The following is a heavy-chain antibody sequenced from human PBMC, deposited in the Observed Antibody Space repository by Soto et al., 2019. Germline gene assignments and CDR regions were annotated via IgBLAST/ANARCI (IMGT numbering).Heavy chain of an antibody. V-gene: IGHV4-4*02. Sequence: QVQLQESGPGLVTPSGTLSLTCAVSGGSISSGNWWSWVRQSPGKGLEWIGEIDHSGNTNYNSSLESRVSISVDKSRNHFSLNLNSVTAADTAVYYCASWRPEDRGAYDPHAEYFEHWGQGTLVTVSS. CDR2: IDHSGNT. CDR1: GGSISSGNW. D-gene: IGHD3-16*01. J-gene: IGHJ1*01. CDR3: ASWRPEDRGAYDPHAEYFEH.